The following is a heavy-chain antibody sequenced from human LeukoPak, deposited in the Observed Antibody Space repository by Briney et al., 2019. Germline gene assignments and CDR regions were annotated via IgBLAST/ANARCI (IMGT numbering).Heavy chain of an antibody. CDR1: GGSINNYH. V-gene: IGHV4-59*01. J-gene: IGHJ5*02. Sequence: SETLSLTCRVSGGSINNYHWSGIRQPPGKGLEWIGYISHSGSMNYNPSLKSRVTMSVDTSKNQLFLRLSSVTATDTALYSCARDPRGGTSRDNWFDPWGQGTLVTVSS. CDR2: ISHSGSM. D-gene: IGHD1-1*01. CDR3: ARDPRGGTSRDNWFDP.